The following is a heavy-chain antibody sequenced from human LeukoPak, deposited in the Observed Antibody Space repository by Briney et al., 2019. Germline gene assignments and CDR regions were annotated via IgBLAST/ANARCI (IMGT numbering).Heavy chain of an antibody. CDR1: GYTFTSYG. D-gene: IGHD2-15*01. J-gene: IGHJ6*02. CDR3: ARDGYCSGGSCYLSEFGMDV. V-gene: IGHV1-18*01. CDR2: ISAYNGNT. Sequence: ASVKVSCKASGYTFTSYGISWVRQAPGQGLEWMGWISAYNGNTNYAQKLQGRVTMTTDTSTSTAYMELRSLRSDDTAVYYCARDGYCSGGSCYLSEFGMDVWGQGTTVTVSS.